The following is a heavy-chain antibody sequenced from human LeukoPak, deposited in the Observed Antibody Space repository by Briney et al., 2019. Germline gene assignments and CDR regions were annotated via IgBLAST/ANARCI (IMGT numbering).Heavy chain of an antibody. J-gene: IGHJ4*02. D-gene: IGHD6-19*01. CDR1: GFTFSSYG. CDR3: AKGGSGWYRTPGGPIDY. V-gene: IGHV3-30*18. Sequence: GGSLRLSCAASGFTFSSYGMHWVRQAPGKGLEWVAVISYDGSNKYYADSVKGRFTISRDNSKNTLYLQMNSPRAEDTAVYYCAKGGSGWYRTPGGPIDYWGQGTLVTVSS. CDR2: ISYDGSNK.